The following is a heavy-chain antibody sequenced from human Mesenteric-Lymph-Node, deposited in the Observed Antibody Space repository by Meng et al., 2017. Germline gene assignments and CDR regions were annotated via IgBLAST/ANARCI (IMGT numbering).Heavy chain of an antibody. CDR1: GGSFIGYY. CDR3: GRDQGRELINH. J-gene: IGHJ4*02. V-gene: IGHV4-34*01. CDR2: INHSGST. D-gene: IGHD1-7*01. Sequence: QMQLQQWGEGLLKLSETLSLTCAVYGGSFIGYYWSWIRQPPGKGLEWIGEINHSGSTNYNPSLKSRVTISVDTSKNQFSLKLSSVTAADTAVYYCGRDQGRELINHWGQGTLVTVSS.